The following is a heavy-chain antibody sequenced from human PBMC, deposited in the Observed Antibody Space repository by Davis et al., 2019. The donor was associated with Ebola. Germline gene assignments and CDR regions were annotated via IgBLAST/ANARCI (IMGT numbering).Heavy chain of an antibody. Sequence: GESLKISCAASGFTFSSYAMHWVRQAPGKGLEWVAVISYDGSNKYYADSVKGRFTISRDNSKNTLYLQMNSLRAEDTAVYYCVRDWDGSGSFDYWGQGTLVTVSS. CDR3: VRDWDGSGSFDY. J-gene: IGHJ4*02. V-gene: IGHV3-30-3*01. CDR2: ISYDGSNK. D-gene: IGHD1-26*01. CDR1: GFTFSSYA.